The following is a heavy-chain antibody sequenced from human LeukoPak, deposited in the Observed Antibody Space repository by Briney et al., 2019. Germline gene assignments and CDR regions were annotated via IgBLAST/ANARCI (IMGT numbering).Heavy chain of an antibody. Sequence: PSETLSLTCTVSGGSISSYYWSWIRQPPGKGLEWIGYIYYSRSTNYKPSLKSRATISVDTSKNQFSLKLSSMTAADTALYYCAKGSDSSGWRRFDYWGQGILVTVSS. CDR2: IYYSRST. V-gene: IGHV4-59*01. CDR1: GGSISSYY. J-gene: IGHJ4*02. CDR3: AKGSDSSGWRRFDY. D-gene: IGHD6-19*01.